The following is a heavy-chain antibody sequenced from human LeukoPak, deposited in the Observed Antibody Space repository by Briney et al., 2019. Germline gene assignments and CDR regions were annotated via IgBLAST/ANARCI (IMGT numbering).Heavy chain of an antibody. CDR1: GGSISSGSYY. V-gene: IGHV4-61*02. Sequence: NASQTLSLTCTVSGGSISSGSYYWSWIRQPAGKGLEWIGRIYTSGSTNYNPSLKSRVTISVDTSKNQFSLKLSSVTAADTAVYYCARVPGDYYYMDVWGKGTTVTVSS. CDR2: IYTSGST. J-gene: IGHJ6*03. CDR3: ARVPGDYYYMDV.